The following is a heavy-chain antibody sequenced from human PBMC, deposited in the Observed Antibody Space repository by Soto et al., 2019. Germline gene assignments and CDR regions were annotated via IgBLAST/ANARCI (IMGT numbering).Heavy chain of an antibody. CDR2: IYTSGAT. J-gene: IGHJ4*02. CDR1: GSSFSNFY. D-gene: IGHD3-10*01. Sequence: QVHLQESGPGLVKPSETLSLTCRVSGSSFSNFYWSWIRQSAGKGLEWIGRIYTSGATSYNPYLKSRVTMSVDTSQTQMSLNLTSVPASDTAVYYCARGGIQLSYAFDHWGQGILVTVSS. CDR3: ARGGIQLSYAFDH. V-gene: IGHV4-4*07.